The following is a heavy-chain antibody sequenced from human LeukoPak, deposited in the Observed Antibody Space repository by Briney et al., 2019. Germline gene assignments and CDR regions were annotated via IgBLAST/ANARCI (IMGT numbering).Heavy chain of an antibody. D-gene: IGHD3-22*01. Sequence: SETLSLTCTVSGGSISTYNWNWIRQPPGKGLEWIGYVYYSGSTNYNPSLTISVDTSKNQFSLNLSSVTAADTAVYYCARSSGDYWYWGQGTLVTVSS. V-gene: IGHV4-59*01. CDR1: GGSISTYN. CDR2: VYYSGST. CDR3: ARSSGDYWY. J-gene: IGHJ4*02.